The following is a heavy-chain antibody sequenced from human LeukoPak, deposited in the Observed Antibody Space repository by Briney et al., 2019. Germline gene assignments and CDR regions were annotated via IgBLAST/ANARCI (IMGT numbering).Heavy chain of an antibody. CDR1: GFTFSSFA. D-gene: IGHD3-10*01. CDR3: GGKDKLFGDSGEGPITHFREGSQNTLFSAMDRLKAEGPGFYFCARDHGEFRGRFEH. J-gene: IGHJ4*02. CDR2: ISSDGSDK. Sequence: GGSLRLSCAASGFTFSSFAMHWVRQAPGKGLEWVAVISSDGSDKYYADSVKGRFTISRDVSKNTLFLQMNSLTAEDTAVYFCGGKDKLFGDSGEGPITHFREGSQNTLFSAMDRLKAEGPGFYFCARDHGEFRGRFEHWGPGTLV. V-gene: IGHV3-30*04.